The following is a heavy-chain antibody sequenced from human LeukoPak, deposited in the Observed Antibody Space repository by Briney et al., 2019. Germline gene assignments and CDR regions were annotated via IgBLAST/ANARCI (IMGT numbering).Heavy chain of an antibody. V-gene: IGHV3-48*02. CDR1: GFTFSDCY. Sequence: GGSLRLSCAASGFTFSDCYMNWVRQAPGKGLEWVSYISSSSSTIYYADYVKGRFTISRDNAKNSLYLQMNSLRDENTAVYYCAREVVVAATDWFDPWGQGTLVTVSS. J-gene: IGHJ5*02. CDR3: AREVVVAATDWFDP. D-gene: IGHD2-15*01. CDR2: ISSSSSTI.